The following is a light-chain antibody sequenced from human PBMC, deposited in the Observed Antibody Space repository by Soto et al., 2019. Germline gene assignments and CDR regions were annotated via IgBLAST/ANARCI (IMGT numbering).Light chain of an antibody. CDR2: DVS. J-gene: IGLJ3*02. CDR1: SSDVGGYNY. CDR3: TSYTSSSTWV. V-gene: IGLV2-14*01. Sequence: QPVLTQPASVSGSPGQSITISCTGTSSDVGGYNYVSWYQQHPGKAPKLMIYDVSNRPSGVSIRFSGSKSGNTASLTISGLQAEDEADYYCTSYTSSSTWVFGGGTQLTVL.